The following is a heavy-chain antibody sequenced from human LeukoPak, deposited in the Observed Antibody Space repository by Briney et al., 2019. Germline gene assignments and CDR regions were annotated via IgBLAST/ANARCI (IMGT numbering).Heavy chain of an antibody. CDR2: INPSGGST. J-gene: IGHJ5*02. CDR3: ARDKGSTMVRGVIAYNWFDP. CDR1: GYTFTNYY. V-gene: IGHV1-46*01. Sequence: ASVKVSCKASGYTFTNYYIHWVRQAPGQGLECMGIINPSGGSTSYAQKFQGRVTMTRDMSTSTVYMELSSLRSEDTAVYYCARDKGSTMVRGVIAYNWFDPWGQGTLVTVSS. D-gene: IGHD3-10*01.